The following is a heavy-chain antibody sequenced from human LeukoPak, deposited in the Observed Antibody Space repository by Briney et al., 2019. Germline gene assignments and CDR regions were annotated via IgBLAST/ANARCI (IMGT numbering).Heavy chain of an antibody. CDR1: GFTFSSYW. CDR3: SRESYQTTAGLYGMDV. D-gene: IGHD6-13*01. CDR2: IKTDGSST. V-gene: IGHV3-74*01. Sequence: GGSLRLSCAASGFTFSSYWMHWVRQAPGKGLVWVSRIKTDGSSTSYADSVKGRFTMSRDNAKKTLYLQMNSLRPDYTAVYFCSRESYQTTAGLYGMDVWGQGTTVTGSS. J-gene: IGHJ6*02.